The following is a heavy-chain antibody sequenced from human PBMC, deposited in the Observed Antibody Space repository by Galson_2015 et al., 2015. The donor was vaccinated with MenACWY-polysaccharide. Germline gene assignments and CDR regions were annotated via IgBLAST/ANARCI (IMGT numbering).Heavy chain of an antibody. Sequence: SETLSLTCTVSGGSIRRTSHYWGWIRQPPGKGLEWTGTVDYRGNSYYNASLKSRITISIDTSRTQFSLKLTSVTAADTAVYYCVRAGRTDRGVVGYGWGLDYWGQGILVTVSS. CDR1: GGSIRRTSHY. J-gene: IGHJ4*02. CDR3: VRAGRTDRGVVGYGWGLDY. V-gene: IGHV4-39*07. D-gene: IGHD5-18*01. CDR2: VDYRGNS.